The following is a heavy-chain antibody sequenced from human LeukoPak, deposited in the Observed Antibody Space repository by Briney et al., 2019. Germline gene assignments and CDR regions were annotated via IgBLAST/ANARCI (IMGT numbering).Heavy chain of an antibody. Sequence: SVKVSCKASGGTFNSYAISWVRQAPGQGLEGRGGIIPIFGTANYAQKFQGRVTIIADISTSTAYMELSSLRSEDTAVYYCARDQRNDFWSGYYMDVWGKGTTVTVSS. D-gene: IGHD3-3*01. CDR2: IIPIFGTA. V-gene: IGHV1-69*06. J-gene: IGHJ6*03. CDR3: ARDQRNDFWSGYYMDV. CDR1: GGTFNSYA.